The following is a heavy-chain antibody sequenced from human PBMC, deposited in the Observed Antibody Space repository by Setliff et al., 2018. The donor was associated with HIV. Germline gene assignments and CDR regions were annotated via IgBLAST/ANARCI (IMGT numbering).Heavy chain of an antibody. J-gene: IGHJ6*03. CDR3: AREVVVAGVHYYNMDV. Sequence: ASVKVSCKASGYTFTSYAMNWVRQAPGQGLEWMGWINTNTGNPTYAQGFTGQFVFSLDTSVSTAYLQISSLKAEDTAVYYCAREVVVAGVHYYNMDVWGKGTTVTVSS. D-gene: IGHD2-15*01. CDR2: INTNTGNP. V-gene: IGHV7-4-1*02. CDR1: GYTFTSYA.